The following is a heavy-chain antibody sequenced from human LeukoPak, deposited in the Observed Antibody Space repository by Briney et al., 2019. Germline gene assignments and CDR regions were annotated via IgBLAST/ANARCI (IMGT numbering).Heavy chain of an antibody. CDR2: ISSSSSYI. J-gene: IGHJ4*02. CDR3: ARRIIGYCSGGSCSSFDY. Sequence: PGGSLRLSCAASGSTFSSYSMNWVRQAPGKGLEWVSSISSSSSYIYYADSVKGRFTISRDNAKNSLYLQMNSLRAEDTAVYYCARRIIGYCSGGSCSSFDYWGQGTLVTVSS. CDR1: GSTFSSYS. D-gene: IGHD2-15*01. V-gene: IGHV3-21*01.